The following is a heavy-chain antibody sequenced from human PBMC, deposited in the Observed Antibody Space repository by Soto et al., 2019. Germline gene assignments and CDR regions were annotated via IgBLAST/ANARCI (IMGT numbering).Heavy chain of an antibody. Sequence: SETLSLTCTVSGGSISSSSYYWGWIRQPPGKGLEWIGSIYYSGSTYYSPSLKSRVTISVDTSKNQFSLKLSSVTAADTAVYYCARRVRGDYQFDYWGQGTLVTVSP. CDR1: GGSISSSSYY. CDR2: IYYSGST. J-gene: IGHJ4*02. V-gene: IGHV4-39*01. D-gene: IGHD2-21*02. CDR3: ARRVRGDYQFDY.